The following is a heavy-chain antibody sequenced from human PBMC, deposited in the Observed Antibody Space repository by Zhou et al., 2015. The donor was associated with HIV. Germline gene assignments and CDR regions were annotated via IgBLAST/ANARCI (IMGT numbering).Heavy chain of an antibody. J-gene: IGHJ5*02. CDR2: ISAYNGNT. CDR3: ARHRSLA. D-gene: IGHD3-3*01. CDR1: GYKFISYG. V-gene: IGHV1-18*01. Sequence: QVQLVQSGVEVKKTGASVKVSCKASGYKFISYGITWVRQAPGQGLEWMGWISAYNGNTNYAQNLQDRITMTKDTSTSTAYMELRSLRSDDTALYYCARHRSLAWGQGTLVTVSP.